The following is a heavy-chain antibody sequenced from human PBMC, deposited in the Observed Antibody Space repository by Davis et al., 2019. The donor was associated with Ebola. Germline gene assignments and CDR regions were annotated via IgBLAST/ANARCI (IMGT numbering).Heavy chain of an antibody. Sequence: GESLKISCAASGFTFSNYEMNWVRQAPGKGLEWVANIKEDASEINYVDPVRGRFTISRDNAKSSLYLQMNSLRVDDTAVYYCATVRYDLGQAYWGQGTLVTVSS. D-gene: IGHD1-14*01. J-gene: IGHJ4*02. V-gene: IGHV3-7*03. CDR3: ATVRYDLGQAY. CDR1: GFTFSNYE. CDR2: IKEDASEI.